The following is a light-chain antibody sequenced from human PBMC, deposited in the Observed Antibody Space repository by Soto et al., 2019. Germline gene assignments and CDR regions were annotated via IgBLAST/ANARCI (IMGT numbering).Light chain of an antibody. CDR2: RNN. V-gene: IGLV1-47*01. J-gene: IGLJ2*01. CDR1: SSNIGSNY. Sequence: QSVLTQPPSASGTPGQRVTISCSGSSSNIGSNYVYWYQQLPGTAPKLLIYRNNQRPSGVPDRFSGSKSGTSASLAISGLRSEDEADYYGAAWDDSLSGPLFGGGTKLTVL. CDR3: AAWDDSLSGPL.